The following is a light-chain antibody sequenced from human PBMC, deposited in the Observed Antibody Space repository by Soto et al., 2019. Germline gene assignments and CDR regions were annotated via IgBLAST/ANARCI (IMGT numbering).Light chain of an antibody. Sequence: QSVLTQPTSVSGSTGQSISISCTGTSSDVGGYSYVSWYQQHPVKAPKLMIYDVTNRPSGVSDRFSGSKSGNTASLTISGLQAEDEADYYCSSYTSSSTPYVFGTGTKVTVL. V-gene: IGLV2-14*01. CDR3: SSYTSSSTPYV. J-gene: IGLJ1*01. CDR1: SSDVGGYSY. CDR2: DVT.